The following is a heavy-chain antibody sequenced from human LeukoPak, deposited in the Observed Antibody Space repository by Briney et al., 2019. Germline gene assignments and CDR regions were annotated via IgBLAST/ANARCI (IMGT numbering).Heavy chain of an antibody. V-gene: IGHV3-23*01. CDR1: GFTFSDYA. D-gene: IGHD3-22*01. CDR3: ATDGERDPSVYYLV. Sequence: GGSLRLSCAASGFTFSDYAMSWVRQAPGKGLEWVSTISDNGGETYYADSVKGRFTISRDNSKNTLFLQMNSLRAEDSAVYYCATDGERDPSVYYLVGGQGTLITVSS. J-gene: IGHJ4*01. CDR2: ISDNGGET.